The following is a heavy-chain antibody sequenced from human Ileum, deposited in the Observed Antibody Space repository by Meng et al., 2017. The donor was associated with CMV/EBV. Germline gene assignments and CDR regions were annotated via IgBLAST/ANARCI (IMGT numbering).Heavy chain of an antibody. CDR1: GFAFASYP. V-gene: IGHV3-9*01. CDR3: VKDSYSSSAYEASFDY. CDR2: INWIGNHI. J-gene: IGHJ4*02. Sequence: SLKISCAASGFAFASYPMTWVRQAPGKGLEWVSSINWIGNHIGFADSVKGRFSIYRDNAKNSLSLEMNNLRPEDTALYYCVKDSYSSSAYEASFDYWGQGTLVTVSS. D-gene: IGHD6-13*01.